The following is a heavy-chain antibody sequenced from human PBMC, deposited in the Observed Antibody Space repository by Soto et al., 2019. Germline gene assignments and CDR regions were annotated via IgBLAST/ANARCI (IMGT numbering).Heavy chain of an antibody. CDR1: GGTFSSYA. V-gene: IGHV1-69*13. D-gene: IGHD3-22*01. CDR2: SIPIFGTA. Sequence: SVKVSCKASGGTFSSYAISWVRQAPGQGLEWMGGSIPIFGTANYAQKFQGRVTITADESTSTAYMELSSLRSEDTAVYYCARVRDDSSGYYGCWCNYYGMDVWGQGTTVTVSS. CDR3: ARVRDDSSGYYGCWCNYYGMDV. J-gene: IGHJ6*02.